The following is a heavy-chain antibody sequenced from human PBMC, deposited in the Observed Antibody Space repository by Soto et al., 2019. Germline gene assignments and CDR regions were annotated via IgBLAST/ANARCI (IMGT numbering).Heavy chain of an antibody. CDR1: GFIFSSCN. J-gene: IGHJ4*02. V-gene: IGHV3-48*01. Sequence: VGSLRLSCAASGFIFSSCNMNWVRQAPGRGLEWVSYISSSSSIYYADSVKGRLTISGDNAKNSLYLQMNSLRAEDTAVYYCVREDCSGGSCDFDYWGQGTLVTVS. CDR2: ISSSSSI. CDR3: VREDCSGGSCDFDY. D-gene: IGHD2-15*01.